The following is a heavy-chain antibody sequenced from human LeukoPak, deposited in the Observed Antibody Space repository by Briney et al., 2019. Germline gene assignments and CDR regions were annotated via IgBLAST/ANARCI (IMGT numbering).Heavy chain of an antibody. V-gene: IGHV3-23*01. CDR2: IGGGGGST. J-gene: IGHJ3*02. CDR1: GFTFSSYA. CDR3: ARQWVLEDAFDI. Sequence: GGSLRLSCAASGFTFSSYAMTWVRQAPGKGLEWVSAIGGGGGSTYYADSVKGRFTISRDNAKNSLYLQMNSLRAEDTAVYYCARQWVLEDAFDIWGQGTMVTVSS. D-gene: IGHD1-26*01.